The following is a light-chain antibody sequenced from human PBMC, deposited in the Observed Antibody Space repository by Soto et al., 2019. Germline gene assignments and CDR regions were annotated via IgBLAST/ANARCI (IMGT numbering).Light chain of an antibody. CDR2: AAS. CDR3: QKYNSAPYT. CDR1: QGISNY. Sequence: DIQMTQSPSSLSASVGDRVTITCRARQGISNYLAWYQQKPGKVPKLLIFAASTLQSGVPSRFSGSGSGTDFTLTISSLHPEDVATYYCQKYNSAPYTFGRGTKLEIK. J-gene: IGKJ2*01. V-gene: IGKV1-27*01.